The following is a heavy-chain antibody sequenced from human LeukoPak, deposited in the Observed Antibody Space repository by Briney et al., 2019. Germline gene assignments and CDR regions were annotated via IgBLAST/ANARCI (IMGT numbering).Heavy chain of an antibody. D-gene: IGHD3-3*01. CDR2: IWYDGSNK. V-gene: IGHV3-33*08. CDR1: GFTFSSYG. J-gene: IGHJ5*02. Sequence: GRSLRLSCAASGFTFSSYGMHWVRQAPGKGLEWVAVIWYDGSNKYYADSVKGRFTISRDNSKNTLYLQMNSLRAEDTAVYYCARGEAAYPDFWSGRDNWFDPWGQGTLVTVSS. CDR3: ARGEAAYPDFWSGRDNWFDP.